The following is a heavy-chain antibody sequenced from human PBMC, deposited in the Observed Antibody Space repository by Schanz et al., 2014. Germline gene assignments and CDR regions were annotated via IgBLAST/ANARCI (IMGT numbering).Heavy chain of an antibody. CDR2: INTNNGDP. Sequence: QVPLVQSGSELKKPGASVKVSCKASGYTFTSNALNWVRQAPGQGLEWMGWINTNNGDPTYAQGFTGRFVFSLDTSVSTAYLQISSLKAEDTAVYYCARGGVVVVTAALNWFDPWGQGTLVTVSS. D-gene: IGHD2-15*01. J-gene: IGHJ5*02. CDR3: ARGGVVVVTAALNWFDP. CDR1: GYTFTSNA. V-gene: IGHV7-4-1*02.